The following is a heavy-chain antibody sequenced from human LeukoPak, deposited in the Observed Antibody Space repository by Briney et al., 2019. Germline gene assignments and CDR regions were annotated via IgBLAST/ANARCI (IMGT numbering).Heavy chain of an antibody. D-gene: IGHD7-27*01. CDR3: ARDSPKTGGGGSHFDY. CDR1: GFTVSSNC. CDR2: ICSGGST. Sequence: PGGSLRLSCAASGFTVSSNCVNWVRQAPGKGLKWVSVICSGGSTNYAASVKGRFTISRDNSKNTLYLQMNSRRAEETAVYYCARDSPKTGGGGSHFDYWGQGTLVTVSS. J-gene: IGHJ4*02. V-gene: IGHV3-66*01.